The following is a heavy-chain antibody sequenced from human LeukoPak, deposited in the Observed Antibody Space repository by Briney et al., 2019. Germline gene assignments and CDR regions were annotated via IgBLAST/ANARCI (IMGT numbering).Heavy chain of an antibody. Sequence: ASVKVSCKASGYTFTGYYMHWVRQVPGQGLEWMGWINPNSGGTNYAQKFQGWVTMTRDTSISTAYMELSRLRSDDTAVYYCARSSAGYYGSGSYSYWGQGTLVTVSS. J-gene: IGHJ4*02. CDR2: INPNSGGT. CDR3: ARSSAGYYGSGSYSY. D-gene: IGHD3-10*01. CDR1: GYTFTGYY. V-gene: IGHV1-2*04.